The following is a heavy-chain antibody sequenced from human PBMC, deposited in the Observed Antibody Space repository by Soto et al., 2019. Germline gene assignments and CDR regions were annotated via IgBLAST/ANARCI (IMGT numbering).Heavy chain of an antibody. Sequence: GASVKVSCKASGYTFTSYGISWVRQAPGQGLEWMGWISAYNGNTNYAQKLQGRVTMTTDTSTSTAYMELRSLRSDDTAVYYCARVPKLYCTNGVCYSDYWGQGTLVTVSS. CDR2: ISAYNGNT. D-gene: IGHD2-8*01. J-gene: IGHJ4*02. CDR3: ARVPKLYCTNGVCYSDY. CDR1: GYTFTSYG. V-gene: IGHV1-18*01.